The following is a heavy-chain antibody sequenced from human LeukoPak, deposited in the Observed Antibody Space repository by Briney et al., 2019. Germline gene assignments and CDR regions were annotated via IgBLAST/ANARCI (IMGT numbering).Heavy chain of an antibody. D-gene: IGHD1-26*01. CDR1: GFSFTTYG. CDR3: AKDRTDSGSNNWFDP. CDR2: ISRSGHTT. J-gene: IGHJ5*02. V-gene: IGHV3-23*01. Sequence: GGSLRLSCAASGFSFTTYGLSWVRQAPGKGLEWVSSISRSGHTTYYADSVKGRFTISRDNSKNTVYLQINTLRAEDTAEYYCAKDRTDSGSNNWFDPWGQGTLVTVSS.